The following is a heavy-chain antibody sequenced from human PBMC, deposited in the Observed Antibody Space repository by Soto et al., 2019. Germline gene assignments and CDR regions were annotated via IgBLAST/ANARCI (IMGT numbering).Heavy chain of an antibody. Sequence: GGSLRLSCAASGFTFSSYAMSWVRQAPGKGLEWVSAISGSGGSTYYADSVKGRFTISRDNSKNTLYLQMNSLRAEDTAVYYCAKSGSRPSRTASGRSPYYFDYWGQGTLVTVSS. CDR1: GFTFSSYA. CDR2: ISGSGGST. CDR3: AKSGSRPSRTASGRSPYYFDY. J-gene: IGHJ4*02. D-gene: IGHD1-26*01. V-gene: IGHV3-23*01.